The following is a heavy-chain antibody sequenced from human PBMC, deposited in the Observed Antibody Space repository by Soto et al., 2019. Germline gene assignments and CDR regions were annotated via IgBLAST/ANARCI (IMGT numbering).Heavy chain of an antibody. J-gene: IGHJ4*02. CDR2: ISSNGGST. Sequence: GGSLRLSCSASGFTFGSYAMHWVRQAPGKGLEYVSAISSNGGSTYYADSVKGRFTISRDNSKNTLYLQMSSLRAEDTAVYYCVKAANQMATLFDYWGQGTLVTVSA. CDR1: GFTFGSYA. D-gene: IGHD5-12*01. V-gene: IGHV3-64D*08. CDR3: VKAANQMATLFDY.